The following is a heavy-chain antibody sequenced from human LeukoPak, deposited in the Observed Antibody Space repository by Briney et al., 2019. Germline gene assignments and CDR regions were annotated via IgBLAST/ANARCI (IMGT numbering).Heavy chain of an antibody. Sequence: PSETLSLTCAVSGGSISSSNWWSWVRQPPGKGLEWIGEIYHSGSTNYNPSLKSRVTISVDKSKNQFSLKLSSVTAADTAVYYCARFSPYNEPYYFDYWGQGTLVTVSS. V-gene: IGHV4-4*02. D-gene: IGHD5-24*01. CDR2: IYHSGST. J-gene: IGHJ4*02. CDR1: GGSISSSNW. CDR3: ARFSPYNEPYYFDY.